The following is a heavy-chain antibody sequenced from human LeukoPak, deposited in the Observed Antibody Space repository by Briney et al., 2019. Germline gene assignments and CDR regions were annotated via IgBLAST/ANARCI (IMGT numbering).Heavy chain of an antibody. CDR2: ITGSGQTT. J-gene: IGHJ6*03. D-gene: IGHD5-12*01. V-gene: IGHV3-23*01. CDR3: AKNSAYDRSLGYYSYYMDV. CDR1: GFTSSTYA. Sequence: PGGSLRLSCAASGFTSSTYAMTWVRQAPGKGLEWVSSITGSGQTTYYADSVKCRFTISRDNSNNMVYLQMSSLRGADTAVYYCAKNSAYDRSLGYYSYYMDVWGKGTTVTVSS.